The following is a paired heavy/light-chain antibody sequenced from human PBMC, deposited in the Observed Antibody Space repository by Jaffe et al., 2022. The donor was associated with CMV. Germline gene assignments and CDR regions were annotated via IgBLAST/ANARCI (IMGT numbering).Light chain of an antibody. CDR1: QDISNY. V-gene: IGKV1-33*01. CDR2: DAS. CDR3: QQYDNLPPT. J-gene: IGKJ1*01. Sequence: DIQMTQSPSSLSASVGDRVTITCQASQDISNYLNWYQQKPGKAPKLLIYDASNLETGVPSRFSGSGSGTDFTFTISSLQPEDIATYYCQQYDNLPPTFGQGTKVEIK.
Heavy chain of an antibody. D-gene: IGHD6-19*01. CDR1: GFTFSDYY. CDR3: ASGLRDSSGWPRKFDY. J-gene: IGHJ4*02. V-gene: IGHV3-11*06. Sequence: QVQLVESGGGLVKPGGSLRLSCAASGFTFSDYYMSWIRQAPGKGLEWVSYISSSSSYTNYADSVKGRFTISRDNAKNSLYLQMNSLRAEDTAVYYCASGLRDSSGWPRKFDYWGQGTLVTVSS. CDR2: ISSSSSYT.